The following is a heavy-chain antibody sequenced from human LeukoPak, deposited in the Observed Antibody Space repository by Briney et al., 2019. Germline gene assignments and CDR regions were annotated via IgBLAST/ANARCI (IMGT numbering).Heavy chain of an antibody. D-gene: IGHD2-15*01. CDR3: AKAGDIVVVVAATYDQ. Sequence: GGSLRLSCAASGFTFSSYAMSWVRQAPGKGLEWVSAISGSGGSTYYADSVKGRFTISRDNSKNTLYLQMNSLRAEDTAVYYCAKAGDIVVVVAATYDQWGQGNPGHRLL. V-gene: IGHV3-23*01. J-gene: IGHJ5*02. CDR1: GFTFSSYA. CDR2: ISGSGGST.